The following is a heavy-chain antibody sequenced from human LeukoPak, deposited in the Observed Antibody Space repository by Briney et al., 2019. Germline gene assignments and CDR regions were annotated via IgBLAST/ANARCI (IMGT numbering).Heavy chain of an antibody. D-gene: IGHD6-13*01. CDR2: IKQDGSEK. V-gene: IGHV3-7*01. Sequence: TGGSLRLSCVVSRFTFSNYWMSWVRQAPGKGLEWVANIKQDGSEKYYVDSVKGGVTISRDNAKNSLYLQMNSLRAEDTAVYYCARFDGYSSSWSFDCWGQGTLVTVSS. CDR1: RFTFSNYW. J-gene: IGHJ4*02. CDR3: ARFDGYSSSWSFDC.